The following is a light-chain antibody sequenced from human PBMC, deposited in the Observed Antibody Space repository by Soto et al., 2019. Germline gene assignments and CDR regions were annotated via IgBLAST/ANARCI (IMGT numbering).Light chain of an antibody. V-gene: IGLV1-47*01. J-gene: IGLJ3*02. Sequence: HSALTQPPSASGTPGQSLTISCSGSSSNIGSHFVYWYQHLPGTAPKLLIFRDGQRPSGVPARFFGSKSGTSASLAITGLRSEDEADYYCAVWDQSLTGWVFGGGTKVTVL. CDR1: SSNIGSHF. CDR2: RDG. CDR3: AVWDQSLTGWV.